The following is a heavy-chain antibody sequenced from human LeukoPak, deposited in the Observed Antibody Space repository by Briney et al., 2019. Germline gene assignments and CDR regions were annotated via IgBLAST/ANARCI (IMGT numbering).Heavy chain of an antibody. V-gene: IGHV3-23*01. J-gene: IGHJ4*02. CDR1: GFTFRSYG. CDR2: ISGSGDDT. D-gene: IGHD3-3*01. Sequence: GGSLRLSCAASGFTFRSYGMSWVRQPPGKGLEWVSAISGSGDDTFYADSVKGRFTISRDNSMNTLYLQMNSLRAEDTAVYYCAKILAPYYFDYWGQGTLVTVSS. CDR3: AKILAPYYFDY.